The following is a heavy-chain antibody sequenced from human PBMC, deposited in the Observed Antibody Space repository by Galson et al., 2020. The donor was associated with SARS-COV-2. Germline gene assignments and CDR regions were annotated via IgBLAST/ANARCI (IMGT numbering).Heavy chain of an antibody. D-gene: IGHD3-10*01. CDR1: GYTFTGSY. Sequence: GESLKISCRASGYTFTGSYIHWVRLVPGQGLQWMGWIDPSGGGANHALKFLGRVTMTRDTSINTLYMELSSLRPDDTAVYYCARDANYYGSGSYLFDFWGQGTLVTVSS. CDR3: ARDANYYGSGSYLFDF. V-gene: IGHV1-2*02. J-gene: IGHJ4*02. CDR2: IDPSGGGA.